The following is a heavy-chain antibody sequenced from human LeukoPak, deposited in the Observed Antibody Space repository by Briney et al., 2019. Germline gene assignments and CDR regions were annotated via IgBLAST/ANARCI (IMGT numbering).Heavy chain of an antibody. Sequence: SETLSLTCTVSGGSISSGSYYWSWIRQPPGKGLEWIGYIYYSGSTNYNPSLKSRVTISVDTSKNQFSLKLSSVTAADTAVYYCARGVASLIDYWGQGTLVTVSS. CDR2: IYYSGST. V-gene: IGHV4-61*01. CDR3: ARGVASLIDY. D-gene: IGHD2-15*01. CDR1: GGSISSGSYY. J-gene: IGHJ4*02.